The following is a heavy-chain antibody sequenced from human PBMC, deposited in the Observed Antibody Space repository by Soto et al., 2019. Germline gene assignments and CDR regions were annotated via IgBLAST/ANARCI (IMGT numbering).Heavy chain of an antibody. CDR2: INPSSGNT. CDR1: GYTFTSYY. Sequence: ASVKVSCKASGYTFTSYYMHWVRQAPGQGLEWMGIINPSSGNTGYAQKFQGRVTMTRNTSISTAYMELSSLRSEDTAVYYCARGLTPDDFWSGYYKYYYYYYMDVWGKGTTVTVSS. D-gene: IGHD3-3*01. CDR3: ARGLTPDDFWSGYYKYYYYYYMDV. J-gene: IGHJ6*03. V-gene: IGHV1-46*01.